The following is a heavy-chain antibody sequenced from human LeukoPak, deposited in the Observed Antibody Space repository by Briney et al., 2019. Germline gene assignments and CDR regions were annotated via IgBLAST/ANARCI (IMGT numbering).Heavy chain of an antibody. D-gene: IGHD3-9*01. CDR3: AKFVTGYSIVDAFDI. J-gene: IGHJ3*02. CDR1: GFTFSSYA. CDR2: ISGSGGST. Sequence: GGSLRLSCAASGFTFSSYAMSWVRQAPGKGLEWVSAISGSGGSTYYADSAKGRFTISRDNSKNTLYLQMSSLRAEDTAVYYCAKFVTGYSIVDAFDIWGQGTMVTVSS. V-gene: IGHV3-23*01.